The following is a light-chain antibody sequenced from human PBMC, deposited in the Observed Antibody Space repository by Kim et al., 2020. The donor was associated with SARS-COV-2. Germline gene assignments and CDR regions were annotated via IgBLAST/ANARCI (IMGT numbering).Light chain of an antibody. CDR1: QGISSY. CDR2: AAS. CDR3: QQYYSYPPWT. Sequence: AIRMTQSPSSFSASTGDRVTITCRASQGISSYLAWYQQKPGKAPKLLIYAASTLQSGVPSRFSGSGSGTDFTLTINCLQSEDFATYYCQQYYSYPPWTFGQGTKVDIK. J-gene: IGKJ1*01. V-gene: IGKV1-8*01.